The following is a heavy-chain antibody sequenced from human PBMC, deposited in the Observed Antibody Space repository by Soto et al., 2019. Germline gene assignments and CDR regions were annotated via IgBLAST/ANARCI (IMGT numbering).Heavy chain of an antibody. J-gene: IGHJ6*03. V-gene: IGHV1-8*01. CDR2: MNPNSGNT. CDR3: ARGRGSGWYQIYYYYYMDV. Sequence: QVQLVQSGAEVKKPGASVKVSCKASGYTFTSYDINWVRQATGHGLEWMGWMNPNSGNTGYAQKFQGRVTMTRNTSISTAYMELSSLRSEDTAVYYCARGRGSGWYQIYYYYYMDVWGKGTTVTVSS. D-gene: IGHD6-19*01. CDR1: GYTFTSYD.